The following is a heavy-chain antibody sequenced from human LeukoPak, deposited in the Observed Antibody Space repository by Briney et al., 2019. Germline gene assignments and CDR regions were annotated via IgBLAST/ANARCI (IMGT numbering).Heavy chain of an antibody. CDR3: ARGYDFWSGKRYYYYYYGMDV. CDR1: GGSFSGYY. V-gene: IGHV4-34*09. CDR2: INHSGST. J-gene: IGHJ6*02. D-gene: IGHD3-3*01. Sequence: SETLSLTCAVYGGSFSGYYWSWIRQPPGKGLEWIGEINHSGSTNYNPSLKSRVTISVDTSKNQFSLKLSSVTAADTAVYYCARGYDFWSGKRYYYYYYGMDVWGQGTTVTVSS.